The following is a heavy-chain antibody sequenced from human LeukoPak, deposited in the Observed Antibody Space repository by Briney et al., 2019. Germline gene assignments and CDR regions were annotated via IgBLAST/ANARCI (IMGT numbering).Heavy chain of an antibody. D-gene: IGHD2-21*01. CDR1: GFTFSSYA. V-gene: IGHV3-30*04. J-gene: IGHJ5*02. CDR2: ISYDGSNK. CDR3: ARGYSLDWFDP. Sequence: GSLRLSCAASGFTFSSYAMHWVRQAPGKGLEWVAVISYDGSNKYYADSVKGRFTISRDNSKNTLYLQMNSLRAEDTAVYYCARGYSLDWFDPWGQGTLVTVSS.